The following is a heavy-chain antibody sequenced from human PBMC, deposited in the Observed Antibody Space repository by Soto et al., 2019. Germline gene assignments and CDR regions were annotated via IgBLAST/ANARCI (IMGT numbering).Heavy chain of an antibody. J-gene: IGHJ3*02. CDR2: INHSGIA. CDR1: GGSFSDYY. V-gene: IGHV4-34*01. CDR3: ARIRMGAFDI. Sequence: SETLSLTCVVYGGSFSDYYWSWIRQPPGKGLEWIGEINHSGIANYNSSLKSRVTISVDTSKNQFSLKVNSMTAADTASYYCARIRMGAFDIWGQGTMVT. D-gene: IGHD2-8*01.